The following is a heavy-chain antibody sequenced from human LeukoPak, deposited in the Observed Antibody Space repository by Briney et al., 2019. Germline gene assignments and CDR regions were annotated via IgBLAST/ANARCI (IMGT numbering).Heavy chain of an antibody. J-gene: IGHJ4*02. CDR3: ARDQRMNIVVVPAS. CDR1: GFTFSNYH. Sequence: GGSLRLSCTASGFTFSNYHMKWVRQAPGKGLEWVSYISSSRATYYADSVKGRFTISRDNSKNTLYLQMNSLRAEDTAVYYCARDQRMNIVVVPASWGQGTLVTVSS. V-gene: IGHV3-69-1*01. CDR2: ISSSRAT. D-gene: IGHD2-2*01.